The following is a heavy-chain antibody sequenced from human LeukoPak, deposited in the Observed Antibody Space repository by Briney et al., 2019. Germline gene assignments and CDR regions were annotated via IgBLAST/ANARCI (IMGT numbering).Heavy chain of an antibody. J-gene: IGHJ4*02. D-gene: IGHD3-9*01. V-gene: IGHV3-7*01. CDR1: GFTFRSYS. CDR2: IKQDGSEK. Sequence: GGSLRLSCAASGFTFRSYSMHWVRQAPGKGLEWVANIKQDGSEKYYVDSVKGRFTISRDNAKNSLYLQMNSLRAEDTAVYYCAKEQGAIRYFDWFDYWGQGTLVTVSS. CDR3: AKEQGAIRYFDWFDY.